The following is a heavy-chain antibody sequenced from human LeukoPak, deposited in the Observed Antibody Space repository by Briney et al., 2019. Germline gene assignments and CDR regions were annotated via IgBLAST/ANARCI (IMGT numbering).Heavy chain of an antibody. CDR3: ARGGPAPHRITLIVVASSTDAFDI. CDR1: GYTFTSYG. D-gene: IGHD3-22*01. Sequence: GASVKVSCKASGYTFTSYGISWGRQAPGQGLEWMGWISAYNGDTNYAQKLQSRGTMTTDTSTSTVYMELRSLRSDDTAVYYCARGGPAPHRITLIVVASSTDAFDIWGQGTMVTVSS. CDR2: ISAYNGDT. V-gene: IGHV1-18*01. J-gene: IGHJ3*02.